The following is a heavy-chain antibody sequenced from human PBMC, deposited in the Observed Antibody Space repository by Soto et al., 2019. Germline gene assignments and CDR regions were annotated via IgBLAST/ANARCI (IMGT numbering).Heavy chain of an antibody. D-gene: IGHD4-17*01. CDR3: AKDPNGDYLGAFES. CDR1: GFTFDNYA. V-gene: IGHV3-23*01. Sequence: GGSLRLSCAASGFTFDNYALVWVRQAPGRGLEWVSGISGRGGITLYTDSVKGRFTISRDNSRNILYLHMNSLRAEDTALYYCAKDPNGDYLGAFESWGQGTPVTVSS. J-gene: IGHJ1*01. CDR2: ISGRGGIT.